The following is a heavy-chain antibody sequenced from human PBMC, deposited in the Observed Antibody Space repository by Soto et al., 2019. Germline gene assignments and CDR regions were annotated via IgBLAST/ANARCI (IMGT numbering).Heavy chain of an antibody. J-gene: IGHJ4*02. CDR1: GYSFTSYW. Sequence: GESLKISCKGSGYSFTSYWIGGVGQIPGKGLEWMGIIHPGDSDTRYSPSFQGQVTISADKSISTAYLQWSSLKASDTAMYYCASRAYCGGDCYFNYWGQGPLVTVS. CDR2: IHPGDSDT. V-gene: IGHV5-51*01. D-gene: IGHD2-21*02. CDR3: ASRAYCGGDCYFNY.